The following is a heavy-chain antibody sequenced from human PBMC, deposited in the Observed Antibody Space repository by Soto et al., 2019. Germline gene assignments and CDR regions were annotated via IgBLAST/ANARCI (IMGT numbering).Heavy chain of an antibody. CDR1: GFTFSSYP. D-gene: IGHD6-13*01. CDR2: ISGVGGST. J-gene: IGHJ4*02. V-gene: IGHV3-23*01. Sequence: EVQLLESGGGLVQPGGPRGLSCAASGFTFSSYPMSWVRQAPGKGLEWVSAISGVGGSTYYPDSVKGRFTISRDNSKNMLYLQMNSLRAEDTAVYYCAYSSTPFDYWGQGTLVTVSS. CDR3: AYSSTPFDY.